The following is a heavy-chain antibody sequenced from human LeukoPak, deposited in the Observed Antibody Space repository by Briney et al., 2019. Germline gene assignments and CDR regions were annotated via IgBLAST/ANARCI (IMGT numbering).Heavy chain of an antibody. CDR2: IYYSGST. D-gene: IGHD6-19*01. V-gene: IGHV4-59*12. CDR3: ARFGSGWYYYDY. Sequence: SETLSLTCTVSGGSISSYYWSWIRQPPGKGLEWIGYIYYSGSTNYNPSLKSRVTISVDTSKNQFSLKLSSVTAADTAVYYCARFGSGWYYYDYWGQGTLVTVSS. CDR1: GGSISSYY. J-gene: IGHJ4*02.